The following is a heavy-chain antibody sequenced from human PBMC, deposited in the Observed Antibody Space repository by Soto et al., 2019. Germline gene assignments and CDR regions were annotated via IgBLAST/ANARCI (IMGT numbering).Heavy chain of an antibody. CDR3: AKDTYSSGWFDY. J-gene: IGHJ4*02. Sequence: EVQLLESGGGLVQPGGSLRLSCAASGFTFSSYAMSWVRQAPGKGLEWVSAISGSGGSTYYADSVKGRFTISRDNSKNTLYLQMNGLRAEDTAVYCFAKDTYSSGWFDYWGQGTLVTVSS. V-gene: IGHV3-23*01. CDR1: GFTFSSYA. CDR2: ISGSGGST. D-gene: IGHD6-19*01.